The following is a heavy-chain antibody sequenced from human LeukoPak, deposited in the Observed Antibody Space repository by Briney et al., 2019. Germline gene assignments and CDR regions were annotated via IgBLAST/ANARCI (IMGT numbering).Heavy chain of an antibody. V-gene: IGHV6-1*01. CDR1: GDSVSSNSDT. Sequence: SQTLSLTCAISGDSVSSNSDTWNWIRQSPSRGLEWLGRTYYRSTWYNDYAVSVRGRITVNPDISKNQFSLHLNSVTPEDTAVYYCARRLTQYDCFDPWGQGILVTVSS. CDR2: TYYRSTWYN. J-gene: IGHJ5*02. CDR3: ARRLTQYDCFDP. D-gene: IGHD2-2*01.